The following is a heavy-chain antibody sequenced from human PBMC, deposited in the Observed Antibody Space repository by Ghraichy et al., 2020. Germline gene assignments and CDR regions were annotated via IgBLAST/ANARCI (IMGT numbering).Heavy chain of an antibody. CDR2: INPNSGGT. V-gene: IGHV1-2*02. J-gene: IGHJ6*02. CDR3: ARGSTLVLVNYVMDV. CDR1: GYIFTAFY. D-gene: IGHD3-22*01. Sequence: ASVKVSCKASGYIFTAFYLYWVRQAPGQGLEWMGWINPNSGGTNYAQKFQGRVTVTRDTSISTAYMELSRLRSDDTAFYYCARGSTLVLVNYVMDVWGQGTTVTVSS.